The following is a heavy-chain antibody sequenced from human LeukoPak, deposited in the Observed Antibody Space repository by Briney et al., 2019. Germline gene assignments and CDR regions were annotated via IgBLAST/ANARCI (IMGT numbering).Heavy chain of an antibody. CDR2: INHSGST. D-gene: IGHD3-9*01. CDR3: ARGSVTGYYTFDY. Sequence: SETLSLTCAVYGGSFSGYYWSWIRQPPGEGLEWIGEINHSGSTNYNPSLKSRVTISVDTSKNQSSLKLSSVTAADTAVYYCARGSVTGYYTFDYWGQGTLVTVSS. CDR1: GGSFSGYY. J-gene: IGHJ4*02. V-gene: IGHV4-34*01.